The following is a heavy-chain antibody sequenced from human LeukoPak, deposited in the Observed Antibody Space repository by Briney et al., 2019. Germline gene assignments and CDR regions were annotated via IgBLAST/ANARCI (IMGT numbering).Heavy chain of an antibody. V-gene: IGHV3-30-3*01. J-gene: IGHJ4*02. Sequence: SGGSLRLSCAASGFTFSNAWMSWVRQAPGKGLEWVAVISYDGSNGYYADSVKGRFTISRDNSRNTLYLQMNSLRAEDTAVYSCARAPAMVTHYFDFWGQGTLVTVSS. CDR3: ARAPAMVTHYFDF. D-gene: IGHD5-18*01. CDR2: ISYDGSNG. CDR1: GFTFSNAW.